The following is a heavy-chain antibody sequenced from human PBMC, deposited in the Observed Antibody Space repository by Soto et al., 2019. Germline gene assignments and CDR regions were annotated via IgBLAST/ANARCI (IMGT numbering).Heavy chain of an antibody. CDR2: ISAYNGKT. CDR1: GYTFTSYG. V-gene: IGHV1-18*01. CDR3: ERVWITTLVKGDY. Sequence: QVQLVQSGAEVKKPGASVKVSCKASGYTFTSYGISWVRQAPGQGLEWMGWISAYNGKTNYAQKLQGRGTMTTDTATRIAYMELRSLRSDDTAVYYCERVWITTLVKGDYWGQGTLVTVSS. J-gene: IGHJ4*02. D-gene: IGHD4-4*01.